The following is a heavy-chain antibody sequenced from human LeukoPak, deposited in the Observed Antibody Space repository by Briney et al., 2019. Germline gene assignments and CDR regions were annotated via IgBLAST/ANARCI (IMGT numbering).Heavy chain of an antibody. CDR2: IYHNGST. V-gene: IGHV4-38-2*02. CDR1: GYSISSGYY. Sequence: SETLSLTCTVSGYSISSGYYWGWIRQPPGKGLEWIGNIYHNGSTDYNPSLKSRVTISVDTSKNQFSLKLSSVTAADTAVYYCARSLEMATILARWGQGTLVTVSS. CDR3: ARSLEMATILAR. D-gene: IGHD5-24*01. J-gene: IGHJ5*02.